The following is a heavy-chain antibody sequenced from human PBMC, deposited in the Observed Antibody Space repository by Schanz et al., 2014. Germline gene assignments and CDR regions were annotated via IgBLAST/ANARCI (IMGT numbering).Heavy chain of an antibody. V-gene: IGHV1-46*01. D-gene: IGHD5-12*01. CDR3: SRPRDGYNEFDS. CDR2: INPSGGGT. Sequence: QVQLVQSGAEVKKPGASVKVSCKASGYTFVSYSMHWVRQAPGQGLEWMGIINPSGGGTSYALRFQDRVTVTRDTSRSTVYMELSSLRSEDTAVYYCSRPRDGYNEFDSWGPGTLVTV. CDR1: GYTFVSYS. J-gene: IGHJ4*02.